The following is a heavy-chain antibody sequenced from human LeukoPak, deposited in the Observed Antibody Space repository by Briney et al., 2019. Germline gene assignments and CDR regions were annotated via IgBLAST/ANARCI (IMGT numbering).Heavy chain of an antibody. J-gene: IGHJ4*02. Sequence: GGSLRLSCAASGFTFSSYAMHWVRQAPGKGLEWVAVISYDGSNKYYADSVKGRFTISRDNSKNTLYLQMNSLRAEDTAVYYCARSLYYYDSSGYWFDYWGQGTLVTVSS. CDR1: GFTFSSYA. CDR3: ARSLYYYDSSGYWFDY. D-gene: IGHD3-22*01. CDR2: ISYDGSNK. V-gene: IGHV3-30-3*01.